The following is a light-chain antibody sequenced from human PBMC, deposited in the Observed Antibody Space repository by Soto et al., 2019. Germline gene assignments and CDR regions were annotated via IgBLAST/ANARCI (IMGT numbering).Light chain of an antibody. J-gene: IGLJ1*01. CDR2: EVT. CDR1: RTDIGAYSY. V-gene: IGLV2-14*01. CDR3: NSYTTLSNRV. Sequence: QSVLTHPASVSGSPGKSITISCTGTRTDIGAYSYVSWYQQHPGKAPKLLIYEVTNRPSGVSNRFSGSKSGNTASLTISELQAEDEANYYCNSYTTLSNRVFGTGTKVTVL.